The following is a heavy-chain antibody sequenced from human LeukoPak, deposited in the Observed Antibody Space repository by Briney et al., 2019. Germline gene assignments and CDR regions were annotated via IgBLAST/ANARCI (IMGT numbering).Heavy chain of an antibody. CDR3: ASGGSYYYFDY. CDR1: GFTVSSNY. CDR2: IYSGGST. D-gene: IGHD1-26*01. V-gene: IGHV3-53*01. J-gene: IGHJ4*02. Sequence: GGSLRLSCAASGFTVSSNYMSWVRQAPGKGLEWVSVIYSGGSTYYADSVKGRFTISRGNSKNTLYLQMNSLRAEDTAVYYCASGGSYYYFDYWGQGTLVTVSS.